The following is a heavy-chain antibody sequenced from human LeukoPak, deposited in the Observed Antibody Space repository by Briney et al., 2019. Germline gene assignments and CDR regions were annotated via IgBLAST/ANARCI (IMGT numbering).Heavy chain of an antibody. J-gene: IGHJ3*02. CDR2: INHSGST. Sequence: SETLSLTCAVYGVSFSGYYWSWIRQPPGKGLEWIGEINHSGSTNYNPSLKSRVTISVDTSKNQFSLKLSSVTAADTAVYYCARYLMITFGGVIVNDAFDIWGQGTMVTVSS. CDR1: GVSFSGYY. V-gene: IGHV4-34*01. D-gene: IGHD3-16*02. CDR3: ARYLMITFGGVIVNDAFDI.